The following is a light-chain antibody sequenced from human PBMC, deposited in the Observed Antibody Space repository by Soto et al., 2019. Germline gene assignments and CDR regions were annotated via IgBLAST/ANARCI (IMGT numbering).Light chain of an antibody. Sequence: EIVMTQSPVTLSVSPGERATLSCRASQSVSSNLAWYQQKPGQSPRLIIYGASTRATGIPARFSGSGSGTEFTLTISSLQSEDFAVYYCHQYSNSATFGQGTNVE. V-gene: IGKV3-15*01. CDR3: HQYSNSAT. CDR1: QSVSSN. J-gene: IGKJ1*01. CDR2: GAS.